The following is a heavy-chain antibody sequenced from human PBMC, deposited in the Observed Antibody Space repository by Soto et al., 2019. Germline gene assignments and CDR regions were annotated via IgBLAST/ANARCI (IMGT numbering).Heavy chain of an antibody. Sequence: QVQLQESGPGLVKPSGTLSLTCPVSGGSISSSNWWSWVRQPPGKGLEWIGEIYHSGSTNYNPSLKSRVTISVDKSKNQFSLKLSSVTAADTAVYYCARDAYSSSSFGYLDAFDIWGQGTMVTVSS. CDR2: IYHSGST. J-gene: IGHJ3*02. CDR3: ARDAYSSSSFGYLDAFDI. D-gene: IGHD6-6*01. V-gene: IGHV4-4*02. CDR1: GGSISSSNW.